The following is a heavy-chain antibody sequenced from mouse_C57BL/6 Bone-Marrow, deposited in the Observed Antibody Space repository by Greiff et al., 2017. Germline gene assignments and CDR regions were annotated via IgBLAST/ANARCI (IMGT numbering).Heavy chain of an antibody. D-gene: IGHD4-1*01. CDR3: ARDSGTCFDY. CDR1: GYTFTDYY. Sequence: QLKESGPVLVKPGASVKMSCKASGYTFTDYYMNWVKQSHGKSLEWIGVINPYNGGTSYNQKFKGKATLTVDKSSSTAYMELNSLTSEDSAVYYCARDSGTCFDYWGQGTTLTVSS. V-gene: IGHV1-19*01. J-gene: IGHJ2*01. CDR2: INPYNGGT.